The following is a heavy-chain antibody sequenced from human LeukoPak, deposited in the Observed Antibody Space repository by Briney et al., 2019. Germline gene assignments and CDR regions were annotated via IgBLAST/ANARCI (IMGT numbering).Heavy chain of an antibody. CDR1: GGSISSYY. Sequence: SETLSLTCTVSGGSISSYYWSWIRQPPGRGLEWIGYIYYSGSTNYNPSLKSRVTISVDTSKNQFSLKLSSVTAADTAVYYCARQLYYDSSGYYSYFDYWGQGTLVTVSS. D-gene: IGHD3-22*01. J-gene: IGHJ4*02. V-gene: IGHV4-59*08. CDR2: IYYSGST. CDR3: ARQLYYDSSGYYSYFDY.